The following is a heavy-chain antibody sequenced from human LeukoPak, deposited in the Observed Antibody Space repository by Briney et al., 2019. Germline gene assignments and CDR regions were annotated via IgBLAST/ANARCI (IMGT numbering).Heavy chain of an antibody. CDR1: GFTFSSYG. J-gene: IGHJ4*02. CDR2: IRYDGSNK. V-gene: IGHV3-30*02. Sequence: PGGSLRLSCAASGFTFSSYGMHWVRQAPGKGLEWVAFIRYDGSNKYYADSVKGRFTISRDNSKNTLYLQMNSLRAEDTAVYYCAKDEVLRFLEWLPYFDYWGQGTLVTVSS. D-gene: IGHD3-3*01. CDR3: AKDEVLRFLEWLPYFDY.